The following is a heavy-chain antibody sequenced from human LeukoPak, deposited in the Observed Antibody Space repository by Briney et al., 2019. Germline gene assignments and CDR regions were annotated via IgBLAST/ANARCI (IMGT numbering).Heavy chain of an antibody. Sequence: GGSLRLSCAASGFTFSSYAMHWVRQAPGKGLEWVAVISYDGSNKYYADSVKGRFTISRDNSKNTLYLQMNSLRAEDTAVYYCAREPGQDDYWGQGTLVTVSS. CDR3: AREPGQDDY. V-gene: IGHV3-30-3*01. CDR1: GFTFSSYA. J-gene: IGHJ4*02. CDR2: ISYDGSNK. D-gene: IGHD7-27*01.